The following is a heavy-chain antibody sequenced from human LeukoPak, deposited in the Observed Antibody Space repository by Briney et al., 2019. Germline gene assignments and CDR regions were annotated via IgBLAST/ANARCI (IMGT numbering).Heavy chain of an antibody. CDR2: ISAYNGNT. V-gene: IGHV1-18*01. CDR3: ARLHYDYVWGSYRYYFDY. J-gene: IGHJ4*02. D-gene: IGHD3-16*02. Sequence: ASVKVSCKASGYTFTSYGISWVRQAPGQGLEWMGWISAYNGNTNYAQKLQGRVAMTTDTSTSTAYMELRSLRSDDTAVYYCARLHYDYVWGSYRYYFDYWGQGTLVTVSS. CDR1: GYTFTSYG.